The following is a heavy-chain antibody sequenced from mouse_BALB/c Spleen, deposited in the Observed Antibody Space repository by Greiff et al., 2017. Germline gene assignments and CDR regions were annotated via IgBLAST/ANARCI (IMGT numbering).Heavy chain of an antibody. Sequence: EVQLQQSGPELVKPGASVKLSCKASGYSFTGYFMNWVMQSHGKSLEWIGRINPYNGDTFYNQKFKGKTTLTVDKSSSTDHMELRSLASEDSAVYYCAKGDYGYVYAMDDWGEGTTVTVSS. V-gene: IGHV1-20*02. CDR3: AKGDYGYVYAMDD. CDR1: GYSFTGYF. D-gene: IGHD2-2*01. CDR2: INPYNGDT. J-gene: IGHJ4*01.